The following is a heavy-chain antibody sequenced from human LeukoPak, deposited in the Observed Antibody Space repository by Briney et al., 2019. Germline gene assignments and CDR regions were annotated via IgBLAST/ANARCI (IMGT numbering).Heavy chain of an antibody. V-gene: IGHV3-21*04. CDR2: ISSSSSYI. Sequence: GGSLRLSCAASGFTFSSYSMNWVRQAPGKGLGWVSSISSSSSYIYYADSVKGRFTISRDNAKNSLYLQMNSLRAEDTAVYYCARVIYFDWPRHDYWGQGTLVTVSS. CDR3: ARVIYFDWPRHDY. CDR1: GFTFSSYS. D-gene: IGHD3-9*01. J-gene: IGHJ4*02.